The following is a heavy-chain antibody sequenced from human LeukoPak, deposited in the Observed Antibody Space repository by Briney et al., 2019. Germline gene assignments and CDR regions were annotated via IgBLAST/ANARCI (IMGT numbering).Heavy chain of an antibody. Sequence: GGSLRLSCAASGFTFSSYGMHWVRQAPGKGLEWVAVIWYDGSNKDYADSVKGRFTISRDNSKNTLYLQMNSLRAEDSAVYYCAKDLLSGELGNWGQGTMVTVSS. J-gene: IGHJ3*01. V-gene: IGHV3-33*06. CDR1: GFTFSSYG. D-gene: IGHD7-27*01. CDR3: AKDLLSGELGN. CDR2: IWYDGSNK.